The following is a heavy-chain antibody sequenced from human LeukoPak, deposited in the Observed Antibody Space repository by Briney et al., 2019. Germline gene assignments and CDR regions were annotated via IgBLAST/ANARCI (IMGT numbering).Heavy chain of an antibody. J-gene: IGHJ4*02. CDR1: GFTLSSYG. CDR3: ARDGLGVGTTTLFDY. V-gene: IGHV3-33*01. Sequence: GGSLRLSCAASGFTLSSYGMHWVRQAPGQGQEWVAVIWYDGSNENYADSVKGRLTISRDNSKNTLFLQMNSLRAEDTAVYYCARDGLGVGTTTLFDYWGQGTLVTVSS. CDR2: IWYDGSNE. D-gene: IGHD1-26*01.